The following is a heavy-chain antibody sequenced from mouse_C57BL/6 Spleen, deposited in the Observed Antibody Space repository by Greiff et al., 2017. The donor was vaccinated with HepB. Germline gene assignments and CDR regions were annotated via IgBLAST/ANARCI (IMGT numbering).Heavy chain of an antibody. CDR2: IYPGDGDT. D-gene: IGHD5-1*01. CDR3: ARSESNWYFDV. V-gene: IGHV1-80*01. Sequence: QVQLQQSGAELVKPGASVKISCKASGYAFSSYWMNWVKQRPGKGLEWIGQIYPGDGDTNYNGKFKGKATLTADKSSSTAYMQFSSLTSEDSAVYFGARSESNWYFDVWGTGTTVTVSS. J-gene: IGHJ1*03. CDR1: GYAFSSYW.